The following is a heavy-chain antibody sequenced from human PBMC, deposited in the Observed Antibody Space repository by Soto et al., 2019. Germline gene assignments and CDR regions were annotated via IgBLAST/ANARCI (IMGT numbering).Heavy chain of an antibody. Sequence: GSLRLSCAASGFNFAKFAMNWVRQAPGQGLEWVSAISGGGSTTYYADSVKGRFTISRDNSRNTVHLQIDSLRAEDTAIYYCAKEREIVLMVHAASDPWGQGTLVTV. CDR2: ISGGGSTT. D-gene: IGHD2-8*01. J-gene: IGHJ5*02. CDR1: GFNFAKFA. V-gene: IGHV3-23*01. CDR3: AKEREIVLMVHAASDP.